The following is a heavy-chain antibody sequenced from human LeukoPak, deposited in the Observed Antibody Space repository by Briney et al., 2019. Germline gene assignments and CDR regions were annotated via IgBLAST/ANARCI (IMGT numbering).Heavy chain of an antibody. V-gene: IGHV4-34*01. CDR1: GWSFNDYY. Sequence: SETLSLTCAVYGWSFNDYYWNWIRQPPGKGLEWIGDINARRDSNYNPSLKSRVNISVDKSKKQFSLRLTSMIAADTALYYCARGQVPAARGYNWFDPWGQGTLVTVSS. CDR2: INARRDS. J-gene: IGHJ5*02. CDR3: ARGQVPAARGYNWFDP. D-gene: IGHD2-2*01.